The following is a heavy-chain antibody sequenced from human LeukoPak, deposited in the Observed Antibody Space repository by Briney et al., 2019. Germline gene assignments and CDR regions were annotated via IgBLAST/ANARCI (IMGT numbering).Heavy chain of an antibody. CDR2: INHSGSI. J-gene: IGHJ4*02. CDR3: ARGRCSSTSCYDH. Sequence: CRWMPQPQKKKMKWIGEINHSGSINYNPSLKSRVTISVDTSKNQFSLKLSSVTAADTAVYYCARGRCSSTSCYDHWGQGTLVTVSS. D-gene: IGHD2-2*01. V-gene: IGHV4-34*01.